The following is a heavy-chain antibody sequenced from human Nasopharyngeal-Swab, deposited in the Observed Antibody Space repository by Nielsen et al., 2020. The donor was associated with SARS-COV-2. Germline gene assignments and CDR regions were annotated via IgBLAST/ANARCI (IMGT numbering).Heavy chain of an antibody. J-gene: IGHJ4*02. CDR3: ARDPYGDGSNDY. V-gene: IGHV1-2*04. CDR2: INPNSGGT. D-gene: IGHD4-17*01. CDR1: GYTFTGYY. Sequence: ASVKVSCKASGYTFTGYYMHWVRQAPGQGLEWMGWINPNSGGTNYAQKFQGWVTMTRDTSISTAYMELSSLRSEDTAVYYCARDPYGDGSNDYWGQGTLVTVSS.